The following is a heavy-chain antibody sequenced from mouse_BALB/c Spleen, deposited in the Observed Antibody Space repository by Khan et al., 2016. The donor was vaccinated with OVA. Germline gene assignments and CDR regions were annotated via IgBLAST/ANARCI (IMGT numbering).Heavy chain of an antibody. J-gene: IGHJ4*01. CDR3: ARGNYYGYAMDY. CDR2: ISYSGST. CDR1: GYSITSNYA. D-gene: IGHD1-1*01. Sequence: EVQLQESGPGLVKPSQSLSLTCTVTGYSITSNYAWNWIRQFPGNKLEWMGYISYSGSTNYNPSLKSRTSITRDTSKNQFFLQLNHVTAEDTATYYCARGNYYGYAMDYWGQGTSITVSS. V-gene: IGHV3-2*02.